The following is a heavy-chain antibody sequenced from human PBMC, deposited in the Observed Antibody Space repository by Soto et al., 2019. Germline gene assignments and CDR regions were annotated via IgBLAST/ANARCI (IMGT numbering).Heavy chain of an antibody. CDR1: GYTFTSYN. J-gene: IGHJ5*02. CDR3: ARAAGRFGGLSWFDP. Sequence: QVQLVQSGAEVKKPGASVKVSCKASGYTFTSYNMHWVRQAPGQGLEWVGMINPLGFSTTYAQQFRGGVTMTRDTSTSTVYMELTSMRSDDTAVYYCARAAGRFGGLSWFDPWGQGTLVTVSP. CDR2: INPLGFST. D-gene: IGHD3-10*01. V-gene: IGHV1-46*01.